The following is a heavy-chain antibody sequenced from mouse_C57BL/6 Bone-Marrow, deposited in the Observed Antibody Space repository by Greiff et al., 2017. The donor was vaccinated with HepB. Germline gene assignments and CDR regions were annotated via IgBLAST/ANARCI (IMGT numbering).Heavy chain of an antibody. D-gene: IGHD1-1*01. CDR1: GYTFTSYG. CDR3: ARERGDYYGSRPWFAY. CDR2: IYPRSGNT. V-gene: IGHV1-81*01. Sequence: VQLQQSGAELARPGASVKLSCKASGYTFTSYGISWVKQRTGQGLEWIGEIYPRSGNTYYNEKFKGKATLAADKSSSTAYMELRSLTSEDSAVYFCARERGDYYGSRPWFAYWGQGALVTVSA. J-gene: IGHJ3*01.